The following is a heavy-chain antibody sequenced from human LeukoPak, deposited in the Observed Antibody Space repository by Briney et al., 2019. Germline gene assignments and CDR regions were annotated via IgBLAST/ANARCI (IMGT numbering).Heavy chain of an antibody. CDR1: GGSISDYY. D-gene: IGHD2/OR15-2a*01. CDR3: ARVLSRMGVDDGFDI. CDR2: TYGSGSA. J-gene: IGHJ3*02. Sequence: PSETLSLTCTVSGGSISDYYWSWIRQPPGKGLEWIGYTYGSGSANYNLPLKRRVTISVDTSKNQVSLTVNSVTTADTAVYYCARVLSRMGVDDGFDIWGQGTMVTVSS. V-gene: IGHV4-59*01.